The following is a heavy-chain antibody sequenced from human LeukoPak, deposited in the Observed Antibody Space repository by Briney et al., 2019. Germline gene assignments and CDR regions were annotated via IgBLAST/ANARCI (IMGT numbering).Heavy chain of an antibody. V-gene: IGHV3-53*01. Sequence: GGSLRLSCAASGFTVSSNYMSWVRQAPGKGLEWVSVIYIGGNTYYADSVKGRFTLSRDNSKNTLYLQMNSLRAEDTAVYYCARGYLLRYDAFDIWGQGTMVTVPS. CDR2: IYIGGNT. CDR3: ARGYLLRYDAFDI. CDR1: GFTVSSNY. J-gene: IGHJ3*02. D-gene: IGHD3-16*01.